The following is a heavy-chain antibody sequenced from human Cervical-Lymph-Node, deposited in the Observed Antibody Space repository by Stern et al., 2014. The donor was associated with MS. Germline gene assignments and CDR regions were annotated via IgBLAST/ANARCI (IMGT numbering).Heavy chain of an antibody. D-gene: IGHD7-27*01. CDR1: GFTFTDYY. V-gene: IGHV1-2*02. J-gene: IGHJ4*02. Sequence: VQLVESGAEVKKPGASVKVACQASGFTFTDYYIHWVRQAPGQGLEWMGWITSNSGGTRYAQNLQGRVTMTRDTSISTAHMELKGLASDDTAVYYCARDLSGDGDLYLDYWGQGTLVTVSS. CDR3: ARDLSGDGDLYLDY. CDR2: ITSNSGGT.